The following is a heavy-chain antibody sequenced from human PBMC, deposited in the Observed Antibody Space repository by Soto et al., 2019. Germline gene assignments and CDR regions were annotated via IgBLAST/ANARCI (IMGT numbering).Heavy chain of an antibody. CDR2: IYYSGST. Sequence: KTSETLSLTCTVSGGSISRGGYYWSWIRQHPGKGLEWIGYIYYSGSTSYNPSLKSRFTISVDTSKNQFALKLSSVTAADTAVYYCARIGILRYFDGQMVFDYWGQGTLVTVS. D-gene: IGHD3-9*01. CDR1: GGSISRGGYY. V-gene: IGHV4-31*03. J-gene: IGHJ4*02. CDR3: ARIGILRYFDGQMVFDY.